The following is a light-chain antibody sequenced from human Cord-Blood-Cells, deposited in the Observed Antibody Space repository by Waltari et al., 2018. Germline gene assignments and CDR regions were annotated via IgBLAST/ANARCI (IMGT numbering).Light chain of an antibody. Sequence: SSQSVLYSSNNKNYLAWYQQKPGQPPKLLIYWASTRESGVPDRFSGSGSGTDFTLTISSLQAEDVAVYYCQQYYSTPPTLGGGTKVEIK. J-gene: IGKJ4*01. CDR1: QSVLYSSNNKNY. V-gene: IGKV4-1*01. CDR2: WAS. CDR3: QQYYSTPPT.